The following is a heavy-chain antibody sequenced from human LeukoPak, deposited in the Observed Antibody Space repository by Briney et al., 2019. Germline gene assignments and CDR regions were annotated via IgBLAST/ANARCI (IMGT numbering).Heavy chain of an antibody. Sequence: PSETLSLTCTVSGGSISSYYWSWIRQPPGKGLEWIGYIYYSGSTNYNPSLKSRVTISVDTSKNQFSLKLSSVTAADTAVYYCARWDDSYGYDYWGQGTLVTVSS. CDR1: GGSISSYY. CDR3: ARWDDSYGYDY. D-gene: IGHD5-18*01. J-gene: IGHJ4*02. CDR2: IYYSGST. V-gene: IGHV4-59*01.